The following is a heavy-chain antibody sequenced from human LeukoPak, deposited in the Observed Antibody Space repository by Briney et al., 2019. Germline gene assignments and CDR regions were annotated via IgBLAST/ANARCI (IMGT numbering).Heavy chain of an antibody. V-gene: IGHV4-59*11. J-gene: IGHJ5*02. CDR3: AREVTATFLNWFDP. CDR2: IYYSGST. CDR1: GGSISSHY. D-gene: IGHD2-21*02. Sequence: SETLSLTCTVSGGSISSHYWSWLRQPPGKGLEWIGYIYYSGSTNYNPSLKSRVTISVDTSKNQFSLKLSSVTAADTAVYYCAREVTATFLNWFDPWGQGTLVTVSS.